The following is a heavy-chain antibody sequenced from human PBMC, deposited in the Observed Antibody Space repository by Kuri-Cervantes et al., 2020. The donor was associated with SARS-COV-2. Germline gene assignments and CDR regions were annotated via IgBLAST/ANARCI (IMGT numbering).Heavy chain of an antibody. CDR1: GYSISSGYY. Sequence: GSLRLSCTVSGYSISSGYYWGWIRQPPGKGLEWIGSIYHSGGTYYNPSLKSRVTISVDTSKNQFSLKLSSVTAADTAVYYCARARDWFDPWGQGTLVTVSS. CDR2: IYHSGGT. CDR3: ARARDWFDP. J-gene: IGHJ5*02. V-gene: IGHV4-38-2*02.